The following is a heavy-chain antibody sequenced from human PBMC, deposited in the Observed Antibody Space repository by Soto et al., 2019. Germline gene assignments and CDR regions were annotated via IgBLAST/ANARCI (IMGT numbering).Heavy chain of an antibody. CDR1: GGSISSSSYY. V-gene: IGHV4-39*01. CDR3: GRPVRSPPYFYGIDV. D-gene: IGHD3-10*02. J-gene: IGHJ6*01. Sequence: SETLSLTCTVSGGSISSSSYYWGWIRQPPGKGLEWIGSIYYSGSTYYNPSLKSRVTISVDTSKNQFSLKLSSVTAADTAVYYCGRPVRSPPYFYGIDVWCQGATEDVSS. CDR2: IYYSGST.